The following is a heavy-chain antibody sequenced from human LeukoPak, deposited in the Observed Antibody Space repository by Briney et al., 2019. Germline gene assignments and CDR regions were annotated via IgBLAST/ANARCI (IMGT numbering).Heavy chain of an antibody. CDR3: ARHLGQQWLRPLYWYFDL. D-gene: IGHD6-19*01. Sequence: SETLSLTCAVYGGSFSGYYWSWIRQPPGKGLEWIGEINHSGSTNYNPSLKSRVTISVDTSKNQFSLKLSSVTAADTAVYYCARHLGQQWLRPLYWYFDLWGRGTLVTVSS. CDR2: INHSGST. CDR1: GGSFSGYY. J-gene: IGHJ2*01. V-gene: IGHV4-34*01.